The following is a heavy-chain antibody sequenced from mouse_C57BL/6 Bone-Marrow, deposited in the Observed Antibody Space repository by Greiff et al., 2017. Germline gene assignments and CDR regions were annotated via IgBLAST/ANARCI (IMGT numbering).Heavy chain of an antibody. V-gene: IGHV1-61*01. D-gene: IGHD1-1*01. CDR1: GYTFTSYW. CDR3: SRSPTGGYFDV. Sequence: VQLQQPGAELVRPGSSVKLSCKASGYTFTSYWMDWVKQRPGQGLEWIGNIYPSDSETYYNQKFKDKATLTVDKSSSTAYVQLSSLTSEDSAVYYWSRSPTGGYFDVWGTGTTVTDSS. CDR2: IYPSDSET. J-gene: IGHJ1*03.